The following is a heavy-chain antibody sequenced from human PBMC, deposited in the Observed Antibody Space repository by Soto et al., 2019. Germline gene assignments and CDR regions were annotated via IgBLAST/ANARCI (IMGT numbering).Heavy chain of an antibody. CDR1: GYTFTGYY. Sequence: ASVKVSCKASGYTFTGYYMHWVRQAPGQGLEWMGWINPNSGGTNYAQKFQGWVTMTRDTSISTAYMELSRLRSDDTAVYYCARASSNWGSKYFDYWGQGTLVTVSS. J-gene: IGHJ4*02. CDR2: INPNSGGT. V-gene: IGHV1-2*04. CDR3: ARASSNWGSKYFDY. D-gene: IGHD7-27*01.